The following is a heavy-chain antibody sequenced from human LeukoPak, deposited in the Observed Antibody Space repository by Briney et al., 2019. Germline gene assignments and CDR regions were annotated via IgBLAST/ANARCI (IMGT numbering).Heavy chain of an antibody. Sequence: ASVKVSCKASGYTFTSYDINWVRQATGQGLEWMGWMNPNSGNTGYAQKFQGRVTITRNTSISTAYMELSSRRSEDTAVYYCATDEVDWIFSYWGQGTLVTVSS. V-gene: IGHV1-8*03. CDR3: ATDEVDWIFSY. CDR1: GYTFTSYD. J-gene: IGHJ4*02. CDR2: MNPNSGNT. D-gene: IGHD3-9*01.